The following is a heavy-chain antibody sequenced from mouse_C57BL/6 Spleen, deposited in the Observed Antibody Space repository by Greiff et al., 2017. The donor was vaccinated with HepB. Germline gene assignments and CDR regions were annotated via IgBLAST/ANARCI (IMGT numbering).Heavy chain of an antibody. CDR1: GYAFSSYW. V-gene: IGHV1-80*01. CDR2: IYPGDGDT. J-gene: IGHJ1*03. D-gene: IGHD3-2*02. CDR3: AREVAGSGGWYFDV. Sequence: VQLQQSGAELVKPGASVQISCKASGYAFSSYWMNWVKQRPGKGLEWIGQIYPGDGDTNYNGKFKGKATLTADKSSSTAYMQLSSLTSEDSAVYFCAREVAGSGGWYFDVWGTGTTVTVSS.